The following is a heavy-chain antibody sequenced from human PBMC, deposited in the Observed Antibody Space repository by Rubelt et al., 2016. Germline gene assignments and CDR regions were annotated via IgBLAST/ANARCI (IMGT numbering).Heavy chain of an antibody. CDR1: GFTFSSYA. CDR3: ARALGQFSYFDY. J-gene: IGHJ4*02. D-gene: IGHD1-26*01. V-gene: IGHV3-20*04. Sequence: EYGGGLVQPGGSLRLSCAASGFTFSSYAMSWVRQAPGKGLEWVSGINWNSGTIGYADSVKGRFTISRDNAKNSLYLQRNSLRADDTAVYYCARALGQFSYFDYWGQGILVTVSS. CDR2: INWNSGTI.